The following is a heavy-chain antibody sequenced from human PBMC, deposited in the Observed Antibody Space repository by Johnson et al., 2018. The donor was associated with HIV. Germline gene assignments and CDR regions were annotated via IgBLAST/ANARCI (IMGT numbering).Heavy chain of an antibody. D-gene: IGHD2-8*01. Sequence: VQLVESGGGLVQPGGSLRLSCAASGFTFSSYDMHWVRQATGKGLEWVSAIGTAGDTYYPGSVKGRFTISRENAKNSLYLQMNSLRAGDTAVYYCARLRRMGAFDIWGQGTMVTVSS. CDR3: ARLRRMGAFDI. V-gene: IGHV3-13*01. J-gene: IGHJ3*02. CDR1: GFTFSSYD. CDR2: IGTAGDT.